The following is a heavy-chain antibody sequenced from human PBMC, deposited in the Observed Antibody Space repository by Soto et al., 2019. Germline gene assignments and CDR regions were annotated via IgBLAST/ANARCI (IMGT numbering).Heavy chain of an antibody. CDR3: ARRAPSGYSSSWYRGNAFDL. Sequence: QVQLQQWGAGLLKPSETLSLTCAVYGGSFSDYYWSWIRQPPGKGLEWIGEINHSGSTNYNPSLKSRVTISIDTSKNQFSLKLSSVTAADTAVYYCARRAPSGYSSSWYRGNAFDLWGQGTMVTVSS. V-gene: IGHV4-34*01. J-gene: IGHJ3*01. D-gene: IGHD6-13*01. CDR2: INHSGST. CDR1: GGSFSDYY.